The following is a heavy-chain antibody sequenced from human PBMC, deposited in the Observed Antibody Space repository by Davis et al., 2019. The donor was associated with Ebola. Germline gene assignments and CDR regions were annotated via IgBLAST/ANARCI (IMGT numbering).Heavy chain of an antibody. Sequence: GGSLRLSCTASRFLFSTSVMHWVRQAPGKGLEWVAAISYNGDKKYYIDSVRGRFTISRDNSKNTLYLQMNSLRAEDTAVYYCASESIAAAGTLLYYYGMDVWGQGTTVTVSS. CDR2: ISYNGDKK. CDR1: RFLFSTSV. CDR3: ASESIAAAGTLLYYYGMDV. V-gene: IGHV3-30*14. D-gene: IGHD6-13*01. J-gene: IGHJ6*02.